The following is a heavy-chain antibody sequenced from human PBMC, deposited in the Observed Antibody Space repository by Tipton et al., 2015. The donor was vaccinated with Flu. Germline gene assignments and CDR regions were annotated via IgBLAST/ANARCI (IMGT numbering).Heavy chain of an antibody. Sequence: TLSLTCTVSGGSISSSAYYWGWIRQTPGKGLEWIGRIYTSGSTSYNPSLKSRVTMSVDTSKNQFSLKLSSVTAADTAVYYCARDAQEHCSSSSSCSEFDYWGQGTLVTVFS. V-gene: IGHV4-61*02. J-gene: IGHJ4*02. CDR2: IYTSGST. CDR1: GGSISSSAYY. CDR3: ARDAQEHCSSSSSCSEFDY. D-gene: IGHD2-2*01.